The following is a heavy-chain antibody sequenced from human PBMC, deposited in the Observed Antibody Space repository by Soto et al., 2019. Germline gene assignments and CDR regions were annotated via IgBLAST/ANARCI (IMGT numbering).Heavy chain of an antibody. D-gene: IGHD3-22*01. Sequence: QVQLVESGGGVVQPGRSLRLSCAASGFTFSSYGMHWVRQAPGKGLEWVAVISYDGSNKYYADSVKGRFTISRDNSKNTLYLQMNSLRAEDTAVYYCAKDYYDSSGSDYWGQGTLVTVPS. V-gene: IGHV3-30*18. CDR2: ISYDGSNK. J-gene: IGHJ4*02. CDR1: GFTFSSYG. CDR3: AKDYYDSSGSDY.